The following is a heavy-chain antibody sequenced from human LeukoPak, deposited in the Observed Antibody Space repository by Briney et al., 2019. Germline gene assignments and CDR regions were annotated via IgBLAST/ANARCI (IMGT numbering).Heavy chain of an antibody. V-gene: IGHV4-34*01. J-gene: IGHJ4*02. CDR3: AKDREVVPADEPYFDY. CDR1: GGSFSGYY. D-gene: IGHD2-2*01. CDR2: INHSGST. Sequence: PSETLSLTCAVYGGSFSGYYWSWIRQPPGKGLEWIGEINHSGSTNYNPSLKSRVTISVDTSKNQFSLKLSSVTAADTAVYYCAKDREVVPADEPYFDYWGQGTLVTVSS.